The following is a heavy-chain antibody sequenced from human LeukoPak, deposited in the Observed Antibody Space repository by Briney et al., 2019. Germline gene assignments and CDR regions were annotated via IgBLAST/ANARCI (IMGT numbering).Heavy chain of an antibody. D-gene: IGHD1-26*01. CDR3: ARVAGRRSFDP. CDR1: GFTFSSYE. Sequence: GGSLRLSCAASGFTFSSYEMNWVRQAPGKGLEWVSYISSSSSTIYYADSVKGRFTISRDNAKNSLYLQMNSLRAEDTAVYYCARVAGRRSFDPWGQGTLVTVSS. CDR2: ISSSSSTI. V-gene: IGHV3-48*01. J-gene: IGHJ5*02.